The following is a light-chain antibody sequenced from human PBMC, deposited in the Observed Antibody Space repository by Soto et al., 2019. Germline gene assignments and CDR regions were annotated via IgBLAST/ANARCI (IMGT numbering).Light chain of an antibody. V-gene: IGKV3-15*01. CDR2: DAS. CDR3: QQYNAWPRT. CDR1: LGVSRN. Sequence: EIVMTXSPATLSVXXGERATLPCRASLGVSRNLAWYQQKPGQAPRLLIFDASTRATGIPARFSGSGSGTEFTLTITSLQSEDFAVYYCQQYNAWPRTFGQGTKVDIK. J-gene: IGKJ1*01.